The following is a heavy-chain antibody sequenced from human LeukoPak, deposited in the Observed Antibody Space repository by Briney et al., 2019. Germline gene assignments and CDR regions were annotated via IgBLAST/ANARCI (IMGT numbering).Heavy chain of an antibody. D-gene: IGHD1-26*01. CDR1: GDSVSSNSAA. V-gene: IGHV6-1*01. Sequence: SQTLSLTCAISGDSVSSNSAAWNWIRQSPSRGLGWLGRTYYRSKWYNDYAVSVKSRITINPDTSKNQFSLQLNSVTPEDTAVYYCARDSSTEWAPDAYYFDYWGQGTLVTVSS. J-gene: IGHJ4*02. CDR2: TYYRSKWYN. CDR3: ARDSSTEWAPDAYYFDY.